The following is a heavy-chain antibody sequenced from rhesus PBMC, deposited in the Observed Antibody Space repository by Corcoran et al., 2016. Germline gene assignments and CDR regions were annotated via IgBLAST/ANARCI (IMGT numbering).Heavy chain of an antibody. J-gene: IGHJ5-2*02. CDR1: GFSITTTGTG. CDR3: ARANLYYNIWTGYNSLDV. V-gene: IGHV2-95*01. D-gene: IGHD3-3*01. CDR2: IYWNDSK. Sequence: QVTLKESGPALVKPTQTLTLTCTLSGFSITTTGTGLRWIRHPPGKALEWLASIYWNDSKYYSTSLKSRLTISKDTSKNQVVLTMTNMDPVDTATYYCARANLYYNIWTGYNSLDVWGRGVLVTVSS.